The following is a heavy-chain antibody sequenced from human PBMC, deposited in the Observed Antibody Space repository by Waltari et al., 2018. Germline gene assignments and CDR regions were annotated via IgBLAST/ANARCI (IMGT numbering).Heavy chain of an antibody. CDR1: GGSISRSNYY. Sequence: QLPLQESGPGLVKPSETLSLTCTVSGGSISRSNYYWGWIRQPPGKGLDWISSVYPSGGTYYNPPLKSRVTISVDTSKNQFSLKLTSVTAADTAVYYCARIYGSGSPIPSVDYWGQGTLVTVSS. J-gene: IGHJ4*02. CDR2: VYPSGGT. V-gene: IGHV4-39*01. D-gene: IGHD3-10*01. CDR3: ARIYGSGSPIPSVDY.